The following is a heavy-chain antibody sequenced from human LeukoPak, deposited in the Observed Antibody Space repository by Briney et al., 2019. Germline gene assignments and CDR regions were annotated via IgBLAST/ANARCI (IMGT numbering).Heavy chain of an antibody. Sequence: GGSLRLSCAASGFTVSSNYMSWVRQAPGKGLEWVSVIYSGGSTYYADSVKGRFTISRDNSKNTLYLQMNSLRAEDTAVYYCARGIVGATKGLFDYWGQGTLVTVSS. CDR1: GFTVSSNY. D-gene: IGHD1-26*01. CDR3: ARGIVGATKGLFDY. CDR2: IYSGGST. J-gene: IGHJ4*02. V-gene: IGHV3-66*01.